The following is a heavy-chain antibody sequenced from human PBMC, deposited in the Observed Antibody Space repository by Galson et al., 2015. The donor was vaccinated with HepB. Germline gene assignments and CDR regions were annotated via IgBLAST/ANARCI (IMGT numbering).Heavy chain of an antibody. V-gene: IGHV3-23*01. Sequence: SLRLSCAASGFTFSSYAMSWVRQAPGKGLEWVSAISGSGGSTYYADSVKGRFTISRDNSKNTLYLRMNSLRAEDTAVYYCAKSRIAAVAYYFDYWGQGTLVTVSS. J-gene: IGHJ4*02. CDR2: ISGSGGST. CDR3: AKSRIAAVAYYFDY. CDR1: GFTFSSYA. D-gene: IGHD6-13*01.